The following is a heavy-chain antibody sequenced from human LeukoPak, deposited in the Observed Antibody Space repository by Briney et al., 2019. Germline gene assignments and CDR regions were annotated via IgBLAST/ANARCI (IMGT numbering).Heavy chain of an antibody. Sequence: GGSLRLPCAASGFTFSSYNMNWVRQAPGKGLEWVSFTSSSSTYIYYADSVKGRFTISRDNAKNSLYLQMNSLRVEDTAVYYCARVGEGYFDYWGQGTLVTVST. CDR3: ARVGEGYFDY. D-gene: IGHD1-26*01. V-gene: IGHV3-21*01. CDR2: TSSSSTYI. CDR1: GFTFSSYN. J-gene: IGHJ4*02.